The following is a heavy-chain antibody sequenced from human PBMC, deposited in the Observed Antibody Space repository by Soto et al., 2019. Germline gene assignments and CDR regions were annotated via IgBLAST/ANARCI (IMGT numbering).Heavy chain of an antibody. J-gene: IGHJ6*03. CDR1: GFTFSSYA. CDR3: AKDLNNVVVPAAIEYYYYYMDV. CDR2: ISGSGGST. D-gene: IGHD2-2*01. V-gene: IGHV3-23*01. Sequence: PGGSLRLSCAASGFTFSSYAMSWVRQAPGKGLEWVSAISGSGGSTYYADSVKGRFTISRDNSKNTLYLQMNSLRAEDTAVYYCAKDLNNVVVPAAIEYYYYYMDVWGKGTTVTVSS.